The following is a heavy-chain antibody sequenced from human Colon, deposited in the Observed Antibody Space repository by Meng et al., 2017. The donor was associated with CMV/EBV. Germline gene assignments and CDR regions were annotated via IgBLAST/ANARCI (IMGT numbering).Heavy chain of an antibody. D-gene: IGHD1-14*01. V-gene: IGHV4-59*12. Sequence: SETLSLTCTVSGGSISTYYWSWIRQSPGKGLEWIGYIYYSGSTNYNPSLKSRVTISVDTSKNQFSLKLSSVTAADTAVYYCARGRRKMLSARKYYYYGMDVWGQGTTVTVSS. CDR2: IYYSGST. J-gene: IGHJ6*02. CDR1: GGSISTYY. CDR3: ARGRRKMLSARKYYYYGMDV.